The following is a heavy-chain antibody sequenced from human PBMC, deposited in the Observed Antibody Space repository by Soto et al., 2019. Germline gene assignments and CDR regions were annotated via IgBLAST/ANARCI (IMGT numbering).Heavy chain of an antibody. V-gene: IGHV3-33*01. CDR1: RFTFSRYG. Sequence: QVQLVESGGGVVQPGRSLRLSCAASRFTFSRYGMHWVRQAPGKGLEWGAVIWYDGSNKYYADSVKGRFTISRDTSKNTLYMQMNSLRADDTGVYYCARERDLYSSGWYSFDYWGQGTLVTVSS. CDR3: ARERDLYSSGWYSFDY. CDR2: IWYDGSNK. J-gene: IGHJ4*01. D-gene: IGHD6-19*01.